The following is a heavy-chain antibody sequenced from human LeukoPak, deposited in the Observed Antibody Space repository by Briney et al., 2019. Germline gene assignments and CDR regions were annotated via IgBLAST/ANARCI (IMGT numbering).Heavy chain of an antibody. CDR1: GYSISSGYY. J-gene: IGHJ4*02. V-gene: IGHV4-38-2*02. Sequence: SETLSLTCTVSGYSISSGYYWGWIRQPPGKGLEWIGSIYHSGSTYYNPPLKSRLTMSLDTSKDQFSLKLTSVTAADTAVCYCARTDLLTGYYYFDYWGQGALVTVSS. CDR2: IYHSGST. CDR3: ARTDLLTGYYYFDY. D-gene: IGHD3-9*01.